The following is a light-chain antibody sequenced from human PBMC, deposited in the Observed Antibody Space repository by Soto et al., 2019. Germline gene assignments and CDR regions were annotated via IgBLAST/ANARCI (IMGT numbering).Light chain of an antibody. Sequence: QSPAPVSLYTGERATLSCRASQSVRNSLLAWYQRKPGQPPRLLIYDASTRATATPERFSGSGSGTDFTLTISSLQPEDFAVYYCHQYTILAQTFGQVAKVAI. CDR2: DAS. V-gene: IGKV3D-7*01. CDR1: QSVRNSL. J-gene: IGKJ1*01. CDR3: HQYTILAQT.